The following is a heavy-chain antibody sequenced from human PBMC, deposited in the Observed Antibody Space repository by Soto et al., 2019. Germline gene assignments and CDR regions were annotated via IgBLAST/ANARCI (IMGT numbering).Heavy chain of an antibody. CDR2: ISRDGSNA. CDR3: ARDDVGRSDCELGY. Sequence: QVQLVESGGGVVQPGRSLTLSCAASGFTFSSYVIHWVRQTPDKGLEWVAFISRDGSNAYYADSVKGRFTISRDNSKNTLYLEMNSLRPADTAVYYCARDDVGRSDCELGYWGQGTLVVVSS. V-gene: IGHV3-30-3*01. J-gene: IGHJ4*02. D-gene: IGHD2-21*01. CDR1: GFTFSSYV.